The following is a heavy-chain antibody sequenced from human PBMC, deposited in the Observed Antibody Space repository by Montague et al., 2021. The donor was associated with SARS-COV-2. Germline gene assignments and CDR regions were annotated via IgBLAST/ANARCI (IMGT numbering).Heavy chain of an antibody. CDR2: IRADGATT. CDR3: VRAFSNSFKWFDP. V-gene: IGHV3-74*01. D-gene: IGHD6-13*01. Sequence: SLRLSCAASGFTFSAYWMHWVRQAPGQGLEWVARIRADGATTNYADSVKGRFTISRDNAQDTVYLHMTTLTAEDTAVYYCVRAFSNSFKWFDPRGQGTLVTVSS. CDR1: GFTFSAYW. J-gene: IGHJ5*02.